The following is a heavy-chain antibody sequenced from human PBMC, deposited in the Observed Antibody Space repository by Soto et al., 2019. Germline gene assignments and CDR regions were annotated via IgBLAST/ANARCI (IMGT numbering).Heavy chain of an antibody. CDR2: IYSGGST. V-gene: IGHV3-66*01. CDR3: AKDGGYSSIWFPLNDYYYGMDV. CDR1: GFTVSSNY. J-gene: IGHJ6*02. D-gene: IGHD6-13*01. Sequence: GGSLRLSCAASGFTVSSNYMSWVRQAPGKGLEWVSVIYSGGSTYYADSVKGRFTISRDNSKNTLYLQMNSLRAEDTAVYYCAKDGGYSSIWFPLNDYYYGMDVWGQGTTVTVSS.